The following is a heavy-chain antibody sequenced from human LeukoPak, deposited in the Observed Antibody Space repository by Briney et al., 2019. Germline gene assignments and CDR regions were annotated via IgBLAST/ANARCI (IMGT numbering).Heavy chain of an antibody. CDR2: INPSGGST. Sequence: ASVKVSCKASGYTFTSYYMHWVRQAPGQGLEWMGIINPSGGSTSYAQKFQGRVTMTRDTSISTAYMELSRLRSDDTAVYYCARGGGSYNYVRWGQGTLVTVSS. D-gene: IGHD1-26*01. V-gene: IGHV1-46*01. CDR1: GYTFTSYY. J-gene: IGHJ4*02. CDR3: ARGGGSYNYVR.